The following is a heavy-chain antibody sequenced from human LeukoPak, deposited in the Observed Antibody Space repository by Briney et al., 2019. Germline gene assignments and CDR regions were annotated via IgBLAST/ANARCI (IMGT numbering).Heavy chain of an antibody. V-gene: IGHV1-46*01. D-gene: IGHD3-9*01. CDR1: GYTFTSNY. CDR3: ARAYDILTGYQGPNDY. CDR2: ISPSGGST. Sequence: ASVKVSCKAFGYTFTSNYMHWVRQAPGQGPEWMGVISPSGGSTNYAQKFQGRVTITADESTSTAYMELSSLRSEDTAVYYCARAYDILTGYQGPNDYWGQGTLVTVPS. J-gene: IGHJ4*02.